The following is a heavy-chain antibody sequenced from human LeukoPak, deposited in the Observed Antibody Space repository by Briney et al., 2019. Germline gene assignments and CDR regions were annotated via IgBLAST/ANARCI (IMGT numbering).Heavy chain of an antibody. CDR2: IYYSGST. CDR1: GGSISSSSYY. J-gene: IGHJ6*03. CDR3: ARSPLYDFWSGNTYYYYMDV. V-gene: IGHV4-39*07. Sequence: SETLSLTCTVSGGSISSSSYYWGWIRQPPGKGLEWIGSIYYSGSTYYNPSLKSRVSISADTSKNQFSLELSSVTAADTAVYYCARSPLYDFWSGNTYYYYMDVWGKGTTVTVSS. D-gene: IGHD3-3*01.